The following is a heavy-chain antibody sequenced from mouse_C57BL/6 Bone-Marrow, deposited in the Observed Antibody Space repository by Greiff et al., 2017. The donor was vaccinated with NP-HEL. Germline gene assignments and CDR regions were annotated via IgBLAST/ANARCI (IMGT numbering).Heavy chain of an antibody. CDR1: GYTFTDYY. Sequence: VQLQQSGPVLVKPGASVKMSCKASGYTFTDYYMNWVKQSHGKSLEWIGVINPYNGGTSYNQKFKGKATLTVDKSSSTAYMELNSLTSEDSAVYYCAPLDGYYLYYYAMDYWGQGTSVTVSS. D-gene: IGHD2-3*01. CDR2: INPYNGGT. J-gene: IGHJ4*01. V-gene: IGHV1-19*01. CDR3: APLDGYYLYYYAMDY.